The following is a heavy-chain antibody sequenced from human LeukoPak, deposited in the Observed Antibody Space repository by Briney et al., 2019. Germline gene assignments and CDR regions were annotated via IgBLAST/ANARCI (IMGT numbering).Heavy chain of an antibody. CDR2: INPSGGST. CDR3: ASNSQPGYGLNY. Sequence: ASVKVSCKASGYTFTSYYMHWVRQAPGRGLEWMGIINPSGGSTSYAQKFQGRVTMTRDTSTSTVYMELSSLRSEDTAVYYCASNSQPGYGLNYWGQGTLVTVSS. CDR1: GYTFTSYY. D-gene: IGHD1-14*01. J-gene: IGHJ4*02. V-gene: IGHV1-46*01.